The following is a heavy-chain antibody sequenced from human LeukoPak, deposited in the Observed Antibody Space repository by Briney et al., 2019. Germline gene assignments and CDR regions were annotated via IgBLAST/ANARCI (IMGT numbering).Heavy chain of an antibody. Sequence: PSETLSLTCAVYGGSFSDYYWSWIRQPPGKGLEWIGEINHSGSTNYNPSLKSRVTISVDTSEKQFSLNLSSVTAADTAVYYCARGEPGSWFDPWGQGTLVTVSS. J-gene: IGHJ5*02. D-gene: IGHD3-10*01. V-gene: IGHV4-34*01. CDR2: INHSGST. CDR1: GGSFSDYY. CDR3: ARGEPGSWFDP.